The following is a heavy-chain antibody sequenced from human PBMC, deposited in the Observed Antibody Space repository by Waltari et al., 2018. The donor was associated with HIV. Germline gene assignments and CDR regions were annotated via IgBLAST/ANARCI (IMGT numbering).Heavy chain of an antibody. D-gene: IGHD7-27*01. CDR3: ARDLGLPSLPSDY. J-gene: IGHJ4*02. CDR2: IKQDGSEK. CDR1: GFTFSSYL. V-gene: IGHV3-7*01. Sequence: EVQLVESGGGLVQPGGSLRLSCAAPGFTFSSYLMGLVRPAPGKGLEWVANIKQDGSEKYYVDSVKGRFTISRDNAKNSLYLQMNSLRAKDTAVYYCARDLGLPSLPSDYWGQGTLVTVSS.